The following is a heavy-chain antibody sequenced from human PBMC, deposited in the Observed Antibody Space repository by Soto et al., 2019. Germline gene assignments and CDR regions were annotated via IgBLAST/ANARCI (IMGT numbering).Heavy chain of an antibody. CDR2: TSYDGSNK. CDR3: AKTSAAAGLDY. J-gene: IGHJ4*02. CDR1: VFTFSNYG. V-gene: IGHV3-30*18. D-gene: IGHD6-13*01. Sequence: GSLRLSGAASVFTFSNYGMHWVRQAPGKGLEWVAVTSYDGSNKYYGDSVKGRFTISRDNSKNTLYLQMNSLRAEDTAVYYCAKTSAAAGLDYWGQGTLVTVSS.